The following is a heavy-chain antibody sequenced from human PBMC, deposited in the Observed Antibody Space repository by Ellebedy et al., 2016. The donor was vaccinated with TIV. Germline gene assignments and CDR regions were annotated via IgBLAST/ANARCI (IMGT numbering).Heavy chain of an antibody. J-gene: IGHJ4*02. D-gene: IGHD4-17*01. CDR3: ARTDYAY. CDR1: GGSFSGYY. CDR2: INHSGST. V-gene: IGHV4-34*01. Sequence: MPSETLSLTCAVYGGSFSGYYWSWIRQPSGKGLEWIGEINHSGSTNYNPSLKSRVTISVDTSKNQFSLKLSSVTAADTAVYYCARTDYAYWGQGTLVTVSS.